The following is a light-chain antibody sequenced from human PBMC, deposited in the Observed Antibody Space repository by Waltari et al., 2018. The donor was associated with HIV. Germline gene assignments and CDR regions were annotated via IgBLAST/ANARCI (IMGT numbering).Light chain of an antibody. V-gene: IGKV3D-15*01. CDR1: QNVDDK. CDR2: HSS. J-gene: IGKJ4*01. CDR3: QQYHHWPPLT. Sequence: TQSPATISVSPGGRVTVSCRASQNVDDKLAWYQQKPRQSPRLLIYHSSVRAAGVPTRFGGAGSATNFTLTITSLQSEDFALYFCQQYHHWPPLTFGGGSRVELK.